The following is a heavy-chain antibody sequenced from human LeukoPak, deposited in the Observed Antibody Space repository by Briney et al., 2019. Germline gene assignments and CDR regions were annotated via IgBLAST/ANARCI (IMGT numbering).Heavy chain of an antibody. J-gene: IGHJ2*01. D-gene: IGHD4-17*01. CDR2: IYYSGST. CDR3: ATMTTVKRYWYFDL. CDR1: GGSISSYY. Sequence: SETLSLTCTVSGGSISSYYWSWIRQPPGKGLEWIGYIYYSGSTNYNPSLKSRVTISVDTSKNQFSLKLSSATAADTAVYYCATMTTVKRYWYFDLWGRGTLVTVSS. V-gene: IGHV4-59*01.